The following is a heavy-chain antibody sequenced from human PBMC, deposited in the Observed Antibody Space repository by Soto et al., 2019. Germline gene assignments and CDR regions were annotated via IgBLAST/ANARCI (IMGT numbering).Heavy chain of an antibody. CDR2: INPGNGNT. J-gene: IGHJ4*02. Sequence: QVQLVQSGAEVKKPGASVKISCKTSGYPFMTYALHWVRQAPGQRPEWMGWINPGNGNTEYSQKLQGRVTITRDTSARTVFMEVANMTSEDTAVYYCARVRMLWYGELSHWGQGTQVIVSA. CDR1: GYPFMTYA. V-gene: IGHV1-3*01. D-gene: IGHD3-10*01. CDR3: ARVRMLWYGELSH.